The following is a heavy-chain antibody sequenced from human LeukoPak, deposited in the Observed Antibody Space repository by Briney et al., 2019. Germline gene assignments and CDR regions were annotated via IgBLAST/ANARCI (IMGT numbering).Heavy chain of an antibody. J-gene: IGHJ5*02. Sequence: GGSLRLSCAASGFTFSSYAMSWVRQAPGKGLEWVSAISGSGGSTYYADSVKGRFTISRDNSKNTLYLQMSSLRAEDTAVYYCAKAPLAVAGTGNWFDPWGQGTLVTVSS. CDR1: GFTFSSYA. V-gene: IGHV3-23*01. CDR3: AKAPLAVAGTGNWFDP. D-gene: IGHD6-19*01. CDR2: ISGSGGST.